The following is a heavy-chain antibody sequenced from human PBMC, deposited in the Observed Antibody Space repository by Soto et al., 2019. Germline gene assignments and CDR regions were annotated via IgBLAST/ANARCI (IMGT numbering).Heavy chain of an antibody. D-gene: IGHD2-15*01. CDR1: WFSLSTSGMC. CDR2: IDWDDDK. CDR3: ARIRRDSRLYYYYYGMDV. J-gene: IGHJ6*02. V-gene: IGHV2-70*20. Sequence: XGPTLVNPAQTLTLTFTFSWFSLSTSGMCVSCVRQPPGNALEWLALIDWDDDKYYSTSLKTRLTISKDTSKNQVVLTMTNMDHVDTATYYCARIRRDSRLYYYYYGMDVWGQGTTVTVSS.